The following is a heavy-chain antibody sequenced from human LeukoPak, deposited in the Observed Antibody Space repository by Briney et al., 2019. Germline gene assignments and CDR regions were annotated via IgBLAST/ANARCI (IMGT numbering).Heavy chain of an antibody. CDR3: AKDSSSGWVYVDV. V-gene: IGHV3-30*02. D-gene: IGHD6-19*01. Sequence: PGESLRLSCAASGFTFSSYAISWVRQAPGKGLEWVAFIRYDGSNKYYADSVKGRFTISRDNSKNTLYLQMNSLRAEDTAVYYCAKDSSSGWVYVDVWGKGTTVTISS. CDR1: GFTFSSYA. J-gene: IGHJ6*03. CDR2: IRYDGSNK.